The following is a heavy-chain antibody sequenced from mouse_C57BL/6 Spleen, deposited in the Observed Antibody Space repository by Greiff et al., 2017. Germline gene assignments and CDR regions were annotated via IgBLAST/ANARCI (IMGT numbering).Heavy chain of an antibody. CDR3: ARKGGIYYGNPSFDY. V-gene: IGHV1-59*01. Sequence: QVQLQQPGAELVRPGTSVKLSCKASGYTFTSYWMHWVKQRPGQGLEWIGVIDPSDSYTNYNQKFKGKATLTVDTSSSTAYMQLSSLTSEDSAVYYCARKGGIYYGNPSFDYWGQGTTLTVSS. CDR1: GYTFTSYW. CDR2: IDPSDSYT. J-gene: IGHJ2*01. D-gene: IGHD1-1*01.